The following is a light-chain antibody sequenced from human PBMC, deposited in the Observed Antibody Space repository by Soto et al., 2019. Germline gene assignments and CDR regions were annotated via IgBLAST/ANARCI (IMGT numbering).Light chain of an antibody. CDR3: QHRSSWPIT. Sequence: EIVLTQSPATLSLSPGERATLSCRASQSVRSYLVWYQQKPGQAPRLLIYDASTRATGIPARFSGSGSGTDFTLTINSLEPEDFAVYYCQHRSSWPITFGGGTKVEIK. CDR2: DAS. CDR1: QSVRSY. J-gene: IGKJ4*01. V-gene: IGKV3-11*01.